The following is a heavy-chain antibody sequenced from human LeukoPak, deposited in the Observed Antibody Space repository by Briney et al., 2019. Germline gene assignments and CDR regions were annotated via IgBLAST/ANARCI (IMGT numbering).Heavy chain of an antibody. J-gene: IGHJ4*02. Sequence: GGSLRPSCAASGFTFSNAWMSWVRPAPGKGLEWVGRIKSKTDGGTTDYAAPVKGRFTISRDDSKNTLYLQMNSLKTEDTAVYYCTTFSYYYGSGSYYSFDYWGQGTLVTVSS. CDR3: TTFSYYYGSGSYYSFDY. D-gene: IGHD3-10*01. CDR2: IKSKTDGGTT. V-gene: IGHV3-15*01. CDR1: GFTFSNAW.